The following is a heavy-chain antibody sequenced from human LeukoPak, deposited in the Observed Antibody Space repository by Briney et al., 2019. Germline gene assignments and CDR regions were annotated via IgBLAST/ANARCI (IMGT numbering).Heavy chain of an antibody. D-gene: IGHD6-13*01. CDR2: IYSGGST. J-gene: IGHJ2*01. CDR3: AREGYWSTNWYKFGSLLRYFDL. Sequence: GGSLRLSCAASGFTVSSNYMSWVRQAPGKGLEWVSVIYSGGSTYYADSVKGRFTISRDNSKNTLYLQMNSLRAEDTAVYYCAREGYWSTNWYKFGSLLRYFDLWGRGTLVTVSS. V-gene: IGHV3-66*01. CDR1: GFTVSSNY.